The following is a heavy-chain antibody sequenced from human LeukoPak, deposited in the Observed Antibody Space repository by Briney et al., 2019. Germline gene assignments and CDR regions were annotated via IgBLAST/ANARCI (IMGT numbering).Heavy chain of an antibody. D-gene: IGHD4-23*01. CDR3: ARDPPRWYDY. CDR1: GFTFSDYS. Sequence: PGGSLRLLCAASGFTFSDYSMNWVRQAPGKGLEWISYIDSSSGTIYYADSVKGRFTISRDNAKNSLYLQMNSLRAEDTAAYYCARDPPRWYDYWGQGTLVTVSS. V-gene: IGHV3-48*01. CDR2: IDSSSGTI. J-gene: IGHJ4*02.